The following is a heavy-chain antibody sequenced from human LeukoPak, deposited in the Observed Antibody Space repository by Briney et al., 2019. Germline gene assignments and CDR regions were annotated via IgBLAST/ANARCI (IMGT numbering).Heavy chain of an antibody. D-gene: IGHD5-24*01. CDR1: GFTFSSAW. Sequence: GGSLRLSCPGSGFTFSSAWMTGVRQIPGKGVERAGHIKSRTDGGTTDYPAPVKGRFTISRDDSKNTVYLQMSSLKIEDSAVYFCATVFYSNGYNFWGQGTLVIVSS. CDR2: IKSRTDGGTT. J-gene: IGHJ4*02. CDR3: ATVFYSNGYNF. V-gene: IGHV3-15*01.